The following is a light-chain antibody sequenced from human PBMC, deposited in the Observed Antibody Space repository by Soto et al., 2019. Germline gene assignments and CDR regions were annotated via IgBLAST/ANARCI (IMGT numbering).Light chain of an antibody. CDR3: QQYGSSPYT. CDR1: QSVSSNY. V-gene: IGKV3-20*01. Sequence: IVLTKSPGTMPLSTEERATLSCRARQSVSSNYVAWYQQKPCQAPSRLVYGASSRANDSPDKFSGSGSGTYFTLTIRRLEPEDFAVYYCQQYGSSPYTFGQGTQREIQ. J-gene: IGKJ2*01. CDR2: GAS.